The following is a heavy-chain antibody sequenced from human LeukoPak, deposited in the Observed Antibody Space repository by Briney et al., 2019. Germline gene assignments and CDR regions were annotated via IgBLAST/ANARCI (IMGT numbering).Heavy chain of an antibody. CDR2: IYHSGST. J-gene: IGHJ4*02. D-gene: IGHD3-3*01. CDR3: ARGYDFWSGYYPGY. V-gene: IGHV4-38-2*01. Sequence: PSETLSLTCAVSGYSISSGYYWGWIRQPPGKGLEWIGSIYHSGSTYYNPSLKSRVTISVDTSKNQFSLKLSSVTAADTAVYYCARGYDFWSGYYPGYWGQGTLVTVSS. CDR1: GYSISSGYY.